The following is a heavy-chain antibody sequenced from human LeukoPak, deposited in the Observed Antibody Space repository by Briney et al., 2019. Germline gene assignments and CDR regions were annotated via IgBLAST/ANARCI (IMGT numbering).Heavy chain of an antibody. CDR1: GGSFSGYY. CDR3: ARGRNDYVWGSYRFPYYFDY. D-gene: IGHD3-16*02. V-gene: IGHV4-34*01. CDR2: INHSGST. Sequence: PSETLSLTCAVYGGSFSGYYWSWIRQPPEKGLEWIGEINHSGSTNYNPSLKSRVTISVDTSKNQFSLKLSSVTAADTAVYYCARGRNDYVWGSYRFPYYFDYWGQGTLVTVSS. J-gene: IGHJ4*02.